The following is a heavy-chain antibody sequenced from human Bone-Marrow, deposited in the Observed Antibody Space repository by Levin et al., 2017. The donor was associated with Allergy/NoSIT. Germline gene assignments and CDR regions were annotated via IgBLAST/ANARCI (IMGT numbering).Heavy chain of an antibody. CDR2: INPSSGST. Sequence: PAASVKVSCSSSGYTFTSYYIHWVRQAPGQGLEWMGVINPSSGSTTYAQNFQGRVSMTRDTSTSTVYIELSSLKSEDTAAYYCARAAVSGRRFDYWGQGTLVIVSS. V-gene: IGHV1-46*01. J-gene: IGHJ4*02. CDR3: ARAAVSGRRFDY. CDR1: GYTFTSYY. D-gene: IGHD6-19*01.